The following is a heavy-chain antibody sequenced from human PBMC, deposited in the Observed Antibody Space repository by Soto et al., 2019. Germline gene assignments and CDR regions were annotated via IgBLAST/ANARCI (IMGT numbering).Heavy chain of an antibody. J-gene: IGHJ6*02. CDR2: IYTSGST. CDR1: GGSISSYY. Sequence: SETLSLTCTVSGGSISSYYWSWIRQPAGKGLEWIGRIYTSGSTNYTPSLKSRVTMSVDTSKNQFSLKLSSVTAADTAVYYCARDRGLGATRGGVSYYYYGMDVWGQGTTVTVSS. CDR3: ARDRGLGATRGGVSYYYYGMDV. D-gene: IGHD1-26*01. V-gene: IGHV4-4*07.